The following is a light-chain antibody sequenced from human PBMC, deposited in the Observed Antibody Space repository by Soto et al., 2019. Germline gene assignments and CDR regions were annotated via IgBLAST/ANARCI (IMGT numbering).Light chain of an antibody. V-gene: IGKV1-9*01. CDR1: QGISSY. J-gene: IGKJ1*01. Sequence: IQLTQSPSSLSASVGDRVTITCRASQGISSYLAWYQQIPGRAPKLLIYAASTLQSGVPSRFSGSGSGTDFSLTISSLQPEDFATYYCQQLNSYPRTFGQGTKVDI. CDR2: AAS. CDR3: QQLNSYPRT.